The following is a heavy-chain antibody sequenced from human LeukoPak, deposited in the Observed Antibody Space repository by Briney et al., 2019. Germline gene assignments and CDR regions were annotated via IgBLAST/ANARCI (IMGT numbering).Heavy chain of an antibody. J-gene: IGHJ4*02. D-gene: IGHD5-18*01. CDR2: ISAYNGNT. V-gene: IGHV1-18*01. CDR3: ARESWSGYSYNSHFY. Sequence: ASVKVSCKASGYTFTSYGISWVRQAPGQGLEWMGWISAYNGNTNYAQKLQGRVTMTTDTSTSTAYMELSSLRSEDTAVYYCARESWSGYSYNSHFYWGQGTLVTVSS. CDR1: GYTFTSYG.